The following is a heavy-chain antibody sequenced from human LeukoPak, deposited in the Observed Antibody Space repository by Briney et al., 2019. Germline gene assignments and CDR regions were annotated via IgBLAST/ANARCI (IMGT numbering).Heavy chain of an antibody. CDR3: ARLEHQALDY. Sequence: SQTLSLTCTVSGCSISSCGYYWSCIRQHPGKGLEWVGYIYYSGSTYYNPSLRSRATISVDTSKNQFSLKLSSVTAADTAVYYCARLEHQALDYWGQGTLVTVS. J-gene: IGHJ4*02. CDR1: GCSISSCGYY. V-gene: IGHV4-31*03. CDR2: IYYSGST. D-gene: IGHD3-3*01.